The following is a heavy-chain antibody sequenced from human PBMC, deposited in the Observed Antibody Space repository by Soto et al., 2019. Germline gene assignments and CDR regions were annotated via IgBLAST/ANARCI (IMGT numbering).Heavy chain of an antibody. V-gene: IGHV4-59*01. CDR1: GDSISSYY. J-gene: IGHJ4*02. Sequence: SQTLSLTCTVSGDSISSYYWSWIRQPPSKGLEWIGHIYYSGSTNYNPSLKSRVTISVDTSKNQFSLKLSSVTAADTAVYYCAIDGYYDSSGYFYFDYWGQGTLVTVSS. D-gene: IGHD3-22*01. CDR2: IYYSGST. CDR3: AIDGYYDSSGYFYFDY.